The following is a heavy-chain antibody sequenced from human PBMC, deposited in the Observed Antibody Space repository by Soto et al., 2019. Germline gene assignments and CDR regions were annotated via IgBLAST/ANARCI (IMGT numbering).Heavy chain of an antibody. Sequence: SETLSLTCTVSVGSISSGGYYWSWIRQHPGKGLEWIGYIYYSGSTYYNPSLKSRVTISVDTSKNQFSLKLSSVTAADTAVYYCAREDYSYYYYYGMDVWGQGTTVTVSS. D-gene: IGHD4-4*01. J-gene: IGHJ6*02. V-gene: IGHV4-31*03. CDR2: IYYSGST. CDR3: AREDYSYYYYYGMDV. CDR1: VGSISSGGYY.